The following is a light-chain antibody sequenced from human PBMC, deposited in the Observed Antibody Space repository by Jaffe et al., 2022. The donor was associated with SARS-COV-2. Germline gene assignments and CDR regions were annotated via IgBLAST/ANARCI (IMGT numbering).Light chain of an antibody. V-gene: IGLV2-18*02. CDR2: EVS. CDR1: SSDVGTYDR. CDR3: SSYTSSNTYV. J-gene: IGLJ1*01. Sequence: QSALTQPPSVSGSPGQSVTVSCTGTSSDVGTYDRVSWYQQSPGTAPKLMIYEVSNRPSGVPDRFSGSKSDNTASLTISGLQAEDEADYYCSSYTSSNTYVFGPGTKVTVL.